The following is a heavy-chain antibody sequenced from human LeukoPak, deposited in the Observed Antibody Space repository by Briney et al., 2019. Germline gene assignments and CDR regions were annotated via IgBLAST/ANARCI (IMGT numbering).Heavy chain of an antibody. V-gene: IGHV3-23*01. CDR1: GFTFSSYG. CDR3: AKELRRYYYGSGSRNAADY. J-gene: IGHJ4*02. D-gene: IGHD3-10*01. Sequence: PGGTLRLSCAASGFTFSSYGMSWVRQAPGKGLEWVSAISGSGGSTYYADSVKGRFTISRDNSKNTLYLQMNSLRAEDTAVYYCAKELRRYYYGSGSRNAADYWGQGTLVTVSS. CDR2: ISGSGGST.